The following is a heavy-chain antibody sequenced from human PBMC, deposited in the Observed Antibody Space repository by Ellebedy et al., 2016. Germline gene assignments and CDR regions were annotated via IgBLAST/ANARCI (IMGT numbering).Heavy chain of an antibody. Sequence: SETLSLTXTVSGGSISSYYWSWIRQPAGKGLEWIGRIYTSGSTNYNPSLKSRVTMSVDTSKNQFSLKLSSVTAADTAVYYCARGGGGRYYYYYYYGMDVWGQGTTVTVSS. CDR1: GGSISSYY. V-gene: IGHV4-4*07. CDR3: ARGGGGRYYYYYYYGMDV. D-gene: IGHD3-16*02. J-gene: IGHJ6*02. CDR2: IYTSGST.